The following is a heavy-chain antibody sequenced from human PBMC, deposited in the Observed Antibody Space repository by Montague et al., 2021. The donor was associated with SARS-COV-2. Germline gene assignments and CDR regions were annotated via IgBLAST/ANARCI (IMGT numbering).Heavy chain of an antibody. Sequence: SLRLSCAASGFTFSTYAMNWVRQAPGKGLEWVSGISSGGNKHHADSVKGRFTISRYDSMNTLYLQMHSLRAEDTAMYYCAKNFPGQFYFDDWGQGTLVAVSS. D-gene: IGHD2/OR15-2a*01. CDR2: ISSGGNK. V-gene: IGHV3-23*01. CDR1: GFTFSTYA. J-gene: IGHJ4*02. CDR3: AKNFPGQFYFDD.